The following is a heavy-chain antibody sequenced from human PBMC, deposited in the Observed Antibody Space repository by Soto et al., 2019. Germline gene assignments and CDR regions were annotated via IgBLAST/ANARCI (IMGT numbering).Heavy chain of an antibody. J-gene: IGHJ6*02. CDR1: GFTFSSYA. V-gene: IGHV3-30-3*01. CDR2: ISYDGSNK. Sequence: GGSLRLSCAASGFTFSSYAMHWVRQAPGKGLEWVAVISYDGSNKYYADSVKGRFTISRDNSKNTLYLQMNSLRAEDTAVYYCARGWDCSSTSCYTYYYYGMDDWGQGTTVTVSS. D-gene: IGHD2-2*02. CDR3: ARGWDCSSTSCYTYYYYGMDD.